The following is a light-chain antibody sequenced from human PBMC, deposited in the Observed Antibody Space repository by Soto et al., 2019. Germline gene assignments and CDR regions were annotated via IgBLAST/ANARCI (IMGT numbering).Light chain of an antibody. CDR2: EVT. J-gene: IGLJ1*01. V-gene: IGLV2-14*01. Sequence: QSVLTQPASVSGSPGQSITISCTGTIGDIGSYNRVSWYQQHPGKAPKLIIYEVTDRPSGVSNRFSGSKSGNTASLTISGLQAEDEAEYYCSSYTNINTRACVFGKGIKVTVL. CDR1: IGDIGSYNR. CDR3: SSYTNINTRACV.